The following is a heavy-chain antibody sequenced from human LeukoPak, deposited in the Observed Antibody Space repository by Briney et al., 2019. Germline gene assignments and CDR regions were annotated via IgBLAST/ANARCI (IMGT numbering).Heavy chain of an antibody. Sequence: ETLSLTCTVSGGSISSYYWSWIRQPPGKGLEWVSAISGSGVSTYYADSVKGRFTISRDNSKNTLYLQMNSLRAEDTAVYYCAKDRTGIAMADYWGQGTLVTVSS. CDR1: GGSISSYY. V-gene: IGHV3-23*01. D-gene: IGHD6-19*01. CDR2: ISGSGVST. CDR3: AKDRTGIAMADY. J-gene: IGHJ4*02.